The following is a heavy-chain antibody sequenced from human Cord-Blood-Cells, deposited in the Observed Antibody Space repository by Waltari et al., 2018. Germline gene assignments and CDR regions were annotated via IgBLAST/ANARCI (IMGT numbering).Heavy chain of an antibody. Sequence: EVQLVESGGGLIQPGGSWRASCPAFGFTVRSNYTSWVRQAPGKGLEWVSVIYSGGSTYYADSVKGRFTISRDNSKNTLYLQMNSLRAEDTAVYYCARDSSSWYAFDIWGQGTMVTVSS. CDR2: IYSGGST. J-gene: IGHJ3*02. V-gene: IGHV3-53*01. CDR3: ARDSSSWYAFDI. D-gene: IGHD6-13*01. CDR1: GFTVRSNY.